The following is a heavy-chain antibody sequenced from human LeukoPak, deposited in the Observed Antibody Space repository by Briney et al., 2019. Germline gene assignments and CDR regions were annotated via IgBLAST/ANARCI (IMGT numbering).Heavy chain of an antibody. Sequence: PGGSLRLSCAASGFTFSTYWMTWVRQAPGKGLEWVANINQDGNKNYYLDSVKGRFTISRDNAKNTLYLQMNSLRAEDTAVYYCVRDASETMNGNYWGQGTLVTVSS. CDR3: VRDASETMNGNY. V-gene: IGHV3-7*01. CDR2: INQDGNKN. CDR1: GFTFSTYW. D-gene: IGHD1-1*01. J-gene: IGHJ4*02.